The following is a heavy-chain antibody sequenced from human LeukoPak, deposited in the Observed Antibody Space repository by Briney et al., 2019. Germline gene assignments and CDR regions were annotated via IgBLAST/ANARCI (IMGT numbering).Heavy chain of an antibody. J-gene: IGHJ1*01. D-gene: IGHD3-22*01. CDR2: INGDGSTT. V-gene: IGHV3-74*01. Sequence: GGSLRLSCAASGFTFSRYWMHWVRQAPGKGLVWVSRINGDGSTTSYADSVKGGFTISRDNAKNTLYLQMNSLRAEDTAVYYCATGNYYDSRGYYTFGRWGQGTLVTVSS. CDR3: ATGNYYDSRGYYTFGR. CDR1: GFTFSRYW.